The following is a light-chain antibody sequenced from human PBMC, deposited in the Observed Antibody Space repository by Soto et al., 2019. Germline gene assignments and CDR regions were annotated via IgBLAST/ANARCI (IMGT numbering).Light chain of an antibody. J-gene: IGKJ4*01. CDR1: QSVSSY. V-gene: IGKV3-11*01. CDR2: AAS. Sequence: EIVLTQSPATLSLSPGDRATLSCRASQSVSSYLAWYQQKPGQAPRLLIYAASNRATGIPARFSASGSGTDFTLTITSLEPEDFAVYYCQQRSNSPSTFRGGTKVHLK. CDR3: QQRSNSPST.